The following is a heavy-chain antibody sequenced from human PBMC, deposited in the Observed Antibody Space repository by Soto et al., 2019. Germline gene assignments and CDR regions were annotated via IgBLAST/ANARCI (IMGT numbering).Heavy chain of an antibody. D-gene: IGHD3-9*01. CDR3: SRDGYDILTGYHDAFDI. V-gene: IGHV3-33*01. Sequence: GGSLRLSCAASGFTFSSYGMHWVRQAPGKGLEWVAVIWYDGSNKYYADSVKGRFTISRDNSKNTLYLQMKSLRAEDTAVYSCSRDGYDILTGYHDAFDIWGQGTMVTVSS. CDR1: GFTFSSYG. J-gene: IGHJ3*02. CDR2: IWYDGSNK.